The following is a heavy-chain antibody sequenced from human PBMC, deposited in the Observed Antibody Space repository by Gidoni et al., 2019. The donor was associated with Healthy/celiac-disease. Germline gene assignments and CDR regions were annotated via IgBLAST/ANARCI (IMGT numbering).Heavy chain of an antibody. Sequence: QVQLQQSGPGLVKPSQTLSLTCAISGASVTSNSAAWNWTRQSPSRGLEWLGRTYYRSNWYNDYAVSVKSRITINPDTSKNQFSLQLNSVTPEDTAVYYCARGQGITIFGVVIISSDWFDPWGQGTLVTVSS. J-gene: IGHJ5*02. V-gene: IGHV6-1*01. CDR2: TYYRSNWYN. D-gene: IGHD3-3*01. CDR1: GASVTSNSAA. CDR3: ARGQGITIFGVVIISSDWFDP.